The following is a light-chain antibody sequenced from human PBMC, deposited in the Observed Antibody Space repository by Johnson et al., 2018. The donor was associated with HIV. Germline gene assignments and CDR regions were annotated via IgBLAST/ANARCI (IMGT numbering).Light chain of an antibody. J-gene: IGLJ1*01. CDR3: GTWDGSLTTSYV. CDR2: DND. CDR1: TSNIGNNY. Sequence: QSVLTQPPSVSAAPGQKVSISCSGNTSNIGNNYVSWYQHLPGTAPKLLIYDNDQRPSGIPDRFSGSKSGTSATLGITGLQPGDEADYYCGTWDGSLTTSYVFGTGTKVIVV. V-gene: IGLV1-51*01.